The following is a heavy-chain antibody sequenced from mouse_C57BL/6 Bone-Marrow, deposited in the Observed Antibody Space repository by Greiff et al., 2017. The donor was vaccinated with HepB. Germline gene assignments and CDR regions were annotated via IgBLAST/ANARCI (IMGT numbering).Heavy chain of an antibody. V-gene: IGHV1-50*01. CDR2: FDPSDSYT. Sequence: QVQLQQPGAELVKPGASVKLSCKASGYTFTSYWMQWVKQRPGQGLEWIGEFDPSDSYTNYNQKFKGKATLTVDTSSSTAYMQLSSLTSEDSAVYYCARAGSSSWFAYWGQGTLVTVSA. CDR1: GYTFTSYW. J-gene: IGHJ3*01. CDR3: ARAGSSSWFAY. D-gene: IGHD1-1*01.